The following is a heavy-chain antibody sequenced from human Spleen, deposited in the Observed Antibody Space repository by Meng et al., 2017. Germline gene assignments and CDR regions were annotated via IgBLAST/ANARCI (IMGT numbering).Heavy chain of an antibody. CDR1: GYTFTTYY. J-gene: IGHJ6*02. CDR3: ARGMTTVIHYYYYGMDV. CDR2: INPSAGHT. V-gene: IGHV1-46*01. Sequence: ASVKVSCKASGYTFTTYYIHWVRQAPGQGLEWMGIINPSAGHTNYAQKFQGRVTMTRDTSTSTVSMELTSLRSEDTAVYYCARGMTTVIHYYYYGMDVWGQGTTVTVSS. D-gene: IGHD4-11*01.